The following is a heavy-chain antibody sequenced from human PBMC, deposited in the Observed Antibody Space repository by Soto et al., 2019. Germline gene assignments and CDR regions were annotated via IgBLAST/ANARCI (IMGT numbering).Heavy chain of an antibody. CDR2: IYYSGST. Sequence: SETLSLTCTVSGGSISSYDWSCIRQPPGKGLEWIGYIYYSGSTNYNPSLKSRVTISVDTSKNQFSLKLSSVTAADTAVYYCARDREEHNWFDPWGQGTLVTVSS. J-gene: IGHJ5*02. CDR3: ARDREEHNWFDP. CDR1: GGSISSYD. V-gene: IGHV4-59*01. D-gene: IGHD1-1*01.